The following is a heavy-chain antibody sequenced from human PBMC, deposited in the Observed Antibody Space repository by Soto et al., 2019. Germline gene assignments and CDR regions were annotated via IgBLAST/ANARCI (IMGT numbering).Heavy chain of an antibody. Sequence: GGSLRLSCAASGFTFSDYYMSWIRQAPGKGLEWVSYISSSSSYTTYADSVKGRFTISRDNAKNSLYLQMNSLSAEDTAVYYCARDPYSSSWYRTWDYWGQGTLVTVSS. CDR2: ISSSSSYT. CDR3: ARDPYSSSWYRTWDY. J-gene: IGHJ4*02. CDR1: GFTFSDYY. D-gene: IGHD6-13*01. V-gene: IGHV3-11*06.